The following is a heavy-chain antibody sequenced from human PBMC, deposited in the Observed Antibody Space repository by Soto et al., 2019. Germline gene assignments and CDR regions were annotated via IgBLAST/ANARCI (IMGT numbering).Heavy chain of an antibody. CDR3: ASERYISSSFGMHV. CDR2: IYYSGST. J-gene: IGHJ6*04. Sequence: LSLTCTASGGSVSSGRYYWSWIRQPPGKGLEWIGYIYYSGSTNYNPSLESRVTISVDTSKNQLSLKLSSVNTADTAVYYCASERYISSSFGMHVCGEGTTLAVYS. D-gene: IGHD6-6*01. V-gene: IGHV4-61*01. CDR1: GGSVSSGRYY.